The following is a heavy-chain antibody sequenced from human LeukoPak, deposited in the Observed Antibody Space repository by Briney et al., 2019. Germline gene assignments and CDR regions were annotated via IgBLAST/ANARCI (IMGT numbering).Heavy chain of an antibody. CDR2: INPSGGST. CDR1: GYTFTSYY. Sequence: GASVKVSCKASGYTFTSYYMHWVRQAPGQGLEWMGIINPSGGSTSYAQKFQGRVTMTRDTSTSTVYMELSSLRSEDTAVYYCARAGYCSGGSCYPYYYYYYMDVWGKGATVTVSS. J-gene: IGHJ6*03. D-gene: IGHD2-15*01. V-gene: IGHV1-46*01. CDR3: ARAGYCSGGSCYPYYYYYYMDV.